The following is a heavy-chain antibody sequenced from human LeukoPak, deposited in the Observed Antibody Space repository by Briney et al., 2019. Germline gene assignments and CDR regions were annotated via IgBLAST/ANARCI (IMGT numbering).Heavy chain of an antibody. D-gene: IGHD5-12*01. Sequence: PGGSLRLSCAASGFTFSGSAMHWVRQASGKGLEWVGRIRSKANSYATAYAASVKGRFTISRDDSKNTAYLQMNSLKTEDTAVYYCSRPGPLDDYPDYWGQGTLVTVSS. CDR1: GFTFSGSA. V-gene: IGHV3-73*01. CDR2: IRSKANSYAT. CDR3: SRPGPLDDYPDY. J-gene: IGHJ4*02.